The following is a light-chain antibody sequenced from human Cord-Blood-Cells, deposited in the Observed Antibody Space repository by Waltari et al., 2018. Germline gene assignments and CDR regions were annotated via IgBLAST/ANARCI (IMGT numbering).Light chain of an antibody. CDR1: RSTIGSNT. CDR3: AAWDDSLNGYV. Sequence: QSVLTQPPSASGTPGQRVTLSCSGSRSTIGSNTVNWYQQLPGTAPKLLIYRNNQRPSWVPDRFSGSKSGTSASLAISGLQAEDEADYYCAAWDDSLNGYVFGTGTKVTVL. CDR2: RNN. J-gene: IGLJ1*01. V-gene: IGLV1-44*01.